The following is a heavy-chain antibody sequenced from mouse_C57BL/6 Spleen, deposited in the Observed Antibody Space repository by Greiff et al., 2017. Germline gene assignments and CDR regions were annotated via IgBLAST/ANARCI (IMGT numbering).Heavy chain of an antibody. J-gene: IGHJ4*01. Sequence: QVQLQQSGAELARPGASVKMSCKASGYTFTSYTLHWVKQRPGQGLEWLGYINPSSGYTKYNQKFKDKATLTADNSSSTAYMQLSSLTSEDSAVYYCASSSYYGSSYEAMDYWGQGTSVTVSS. CDR3: ASSSYYGSSYEAMDY. CDR2: INPSSGYT. CDR1: GYTFTSYT. V-gene: IGHV1-4*01. D-gene: IGHD1-1*01.